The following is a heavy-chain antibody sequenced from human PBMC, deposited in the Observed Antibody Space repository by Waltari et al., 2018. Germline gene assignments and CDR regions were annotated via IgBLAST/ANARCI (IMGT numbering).Heavy chain of an antibody. D-gene: IGHD3-22*01. CDR2: VFHSGTT. CDR3: ASHERVVPVFIES. Sequence: KESGPRLVKPSETLSLNCTVSGVSVSTPLLYWTWIRQSPGTGPEWIASVFHSGTTYYNPSLRGRVSMSVDSARGQFSLKLYPVTAADTAVYFCASHERVVPVFIESWGQGILVTVSS. J-gene: IGHJ1*01. V-gene: IGHV4-39*01. CDR1: GVSVSTPLLY.